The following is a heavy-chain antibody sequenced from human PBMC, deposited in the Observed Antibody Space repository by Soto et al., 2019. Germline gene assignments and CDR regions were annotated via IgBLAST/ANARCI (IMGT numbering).Heavy chain of an antibody. J-gene: IGHJ6*03. V-gene: IGHV1-69*01. CDR1: GGIFTASA. CDR2: VIPMFGTA. CDR3: AVVFKLASSPWDV. D-gene: IGHD3-3*02. Sequence: QVQLVQSGAEVRKPGSSVKVSCRSSGGIFTASAISWVRQAPGQGPEWMGGVIPMFGTANYPQRFQGRVTIPADESTTTAYLQLSSMRSEEGAGYFCAVVFKLASSPWDVRDKVPTFTFPS.